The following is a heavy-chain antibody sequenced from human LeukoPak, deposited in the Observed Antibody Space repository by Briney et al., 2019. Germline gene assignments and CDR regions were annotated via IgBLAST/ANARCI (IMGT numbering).Heavy chain of an antibody. CDR3: ASPVFGGGSYNHDAFDI. Sequence: GASVKVSCKASGGTFSNYVINWVRQAPGQGLEWMGGIIPIFGTANYAQKFQGRVTITADKSTSTAYMELRSLRSDDTAVYYCASPVFGGGSYNHDAFDIWGQGTMVTVSS. J-gene: IGHJ3*02. D-gene: IGHD1-26*01. CDR1: GGTFSNYV. CDR2: IIPIFGTA. V-gene: IGHV1-69*06.